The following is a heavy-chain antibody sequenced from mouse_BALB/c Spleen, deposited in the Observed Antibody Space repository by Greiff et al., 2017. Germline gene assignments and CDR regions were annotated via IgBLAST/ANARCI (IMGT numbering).Heavy chain of an antibody. Sequence: VQLQQSGAELVKPGASVKLSCTASGFNIKDTYMHWVKQRPEQGLEWIGRIDPANGNTKYDPKFQGKATITADTSSNTAYLQLSSLTSEDTAVYYCARQDYYVSSYSFAYWGQGTLVTVSA. V-gene: IGHV14-3*02. J-gene: IGHJ3*01. D-gene: IGHD1-1*01. CDR1: GFNIKDTY. CDR2: IDPANGNT. CDR3: ARQDYYVSSYSFAY.